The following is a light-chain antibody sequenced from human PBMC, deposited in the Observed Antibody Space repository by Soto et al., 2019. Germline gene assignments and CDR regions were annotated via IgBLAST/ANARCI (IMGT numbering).Light chain of an antibody. V-gene: IGLV2-14*01. CDR3: SSHTSSSTLYV. CDR2: EVS. Sequence: QSVLTQPASVSGSPGLSITISCTGTSSDVGGYNYVSWYQQHPGKVPKLMIYEVSNRPSGVSNRFSGSKSGNTASLTISGLQAEDEADYYCSSHTSSSTLYVFGTGTKLTVL. J-gene: IGLJ1*01. CDR1: SSDVGGYNY.